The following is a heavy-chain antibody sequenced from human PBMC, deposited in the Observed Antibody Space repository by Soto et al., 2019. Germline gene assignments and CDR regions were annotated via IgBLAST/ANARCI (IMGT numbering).Heavy chain of an antibody. CDR1: GFTFSSYS. D-gene: IGHD3-16*02. CDR2: ISSSSSYI. V-gene: IGHV3-21*01. Sequence: GGSLRLSCAASGFTFSSYSMNWVRQAPGKGLEWVSSISSSSSYIYYADSVKGRFTISRDNAKNSLYLQMNSLRAEDTAVYYCARSREITFGGVIVDYYYYMDVWGKGTTVTVSS. J-gene: IGHJ6*03. CDR3: ARSREITFGGVIVDYYYYMDV.